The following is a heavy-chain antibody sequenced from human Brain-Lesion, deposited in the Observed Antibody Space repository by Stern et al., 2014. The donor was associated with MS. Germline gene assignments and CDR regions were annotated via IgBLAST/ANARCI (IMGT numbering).Heavy chain of an antibody. CDR3: ARESTGDAFDI. CDR1: GGTFSSYT. J-gene: IGHJ3*02. D-gene: IGHD3-10*01. CDR2: IISLLDIA. V-gene: IGHV1-69*04. Sequence: VQLVESGAEVKKPGSSVKVSCETSGGTFSSYTITWVRQAPGQGLEWMGRIISLLDIADYAQKFQGRVTITADKSTSTAYMELSSLRSEDTAVYYCARESTGDAFDIWGQGTMVTVSS.